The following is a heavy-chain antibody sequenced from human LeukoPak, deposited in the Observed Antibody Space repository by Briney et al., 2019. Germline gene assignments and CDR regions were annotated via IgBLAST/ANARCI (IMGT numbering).Heavy chain of an antibody. V-gene: IGHV4-59*10. J-gene: IGHJ4*02. Sequence: SETLSLTCAVYGGSFSGYYWSWIRQPPGKGLEWIGRIYTSGSTNYNPSLKSRVTMSVDTSKNQFSLKLSSVTAADTAVYYCARGRSSVLFDYWGQGTLVTVSS. CDR2: IYTSGST. CDR3: ARGRSSVLFDY. CDR1: GGSFSGYY. D-gene: IGHD5-12*01.